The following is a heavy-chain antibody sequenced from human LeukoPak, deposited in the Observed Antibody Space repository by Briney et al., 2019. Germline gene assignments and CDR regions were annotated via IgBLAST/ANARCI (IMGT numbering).Heavy chain of an antibody. J-gene: IGHJ1*01. Sequence: GSHTPSCAPAGVTLASYPMSTGPDTPRRGPERVAKIKTDGSEKYYADSVKGRFTISRDNAKNSLYLQMNSLRAEDTAVYYCATYSTRNAREFQSWGQGTLVTVSS. CDR2: IKTDGSEK. CDR3: ATYSTRNAREFQS. D-gene: IGHD4-11*01. CDR1: GVTLASYP. V-gene: IGHV3-7*01.